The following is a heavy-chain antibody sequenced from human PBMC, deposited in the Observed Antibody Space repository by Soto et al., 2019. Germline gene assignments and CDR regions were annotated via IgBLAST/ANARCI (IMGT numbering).Heavy chain of an antibody. Sequence: PGVSLRLSCAASGFTFTRYSMNWVRQAPGKGLEWVSSISSTTNYIYYADSMKGRFTVSRDNAKNSVYLEMNSLRAEDTAFYYCARAPRGDYDFWSGQSTWDYYYGMDVWGQGTTVTVSS. V-gene: IGHV3-21*01. CDR1: GFTFTRYS. CDR2: ISSTTNYI. J-gene: IGHJ6*02. CDR3: ARAPRGDYDFWSGQSTWDYYYGMDV. D-gene: IGHD3-3*01.